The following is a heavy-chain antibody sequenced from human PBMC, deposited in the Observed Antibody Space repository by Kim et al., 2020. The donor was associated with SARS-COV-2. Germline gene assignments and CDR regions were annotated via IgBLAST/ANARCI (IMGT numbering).Heavy chain of an antibody. CDR3: TRGVTAGYDY. V-gene: IGHV1-8*01. Sequence: ASVKVSCKTSGYNFTGFHINWVRQATGQGLEWMGWMSPSSGDTVYAQQFQGRVTMTRDTSITTAYLELSSLKSEDTAVYYCTRGVTAGYDYWGQGTLVTV. D-gene: IGHD6-25*01. CDR2: MSPSSGDT. J-gene: IGHJ4*02. CDR1: GYNFTGFH.